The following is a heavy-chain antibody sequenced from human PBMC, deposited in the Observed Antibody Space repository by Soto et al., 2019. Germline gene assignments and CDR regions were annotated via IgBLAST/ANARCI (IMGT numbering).Heavy chain of an antibody. J-gene: IGHJ4*02. CDR2: ISYDGSNK. V-gene: IGHV3-30-3*01. Sequence: QVQLVESGGGVVQPGRSLRLSCAASGFTFSSYAMHWVRQAPGKGLEWVAVISYDGSNKYYADSVKGRFTISRDNSKNTLYLQMNSLRAEDTAVYYCARAYYDYVWGSYQYYFDYWGQGTLVTVSS. CDR3: ARAYYDYVWGSYQYYFDY. CDR1: GFTFSSYA. D-gene: IGHD3-16*01.